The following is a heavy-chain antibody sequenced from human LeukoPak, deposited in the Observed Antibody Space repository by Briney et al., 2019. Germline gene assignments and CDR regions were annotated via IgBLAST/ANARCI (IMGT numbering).Heavy chain of an antibody. V-gene: IGHV3-53*01. CDR1: GFTVSSNY. D-gene: IGHD6-6*01. CDR3: ARDLRGSSSYHYYYYMDV. Sequence: PGGSLRLSCAASGFTVSSNYMSLVRQAPGKGLEWVSVIYSGGSTYYADSVKGRFTISRDNSKNTLYLQMNSLRAEDTAVYYCARDLRGSSSYHYYYYMDVWGKGTTVTVSS. J-gene: IGHJ6*03. CDR2: IYSGGST.